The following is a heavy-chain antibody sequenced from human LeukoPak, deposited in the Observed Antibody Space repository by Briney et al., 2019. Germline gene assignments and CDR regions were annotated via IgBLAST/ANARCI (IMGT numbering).Heavy chain of an antibody. J-gene: IGHJ4*02. CDR1: GGSISSSSYY. CDR2: LYYGGNT. D-gene: IGHD2/OR15-2a*01. V-gene: IGHV4-39*01. CDR3: ARLEYSTSLGVY. Sequence: PSETLSLTCTVSGGSISSSSYYWGWIRQPPGKELQWIGSLYYGGNTYYNPSLKSRVTISVDTSKNQFSLKVNSVTAADTAVYYCARLEYSTSLGVYWGQGTLVTVSS.